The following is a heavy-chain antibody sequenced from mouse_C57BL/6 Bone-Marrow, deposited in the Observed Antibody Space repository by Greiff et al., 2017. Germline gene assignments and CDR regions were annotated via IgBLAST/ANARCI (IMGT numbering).Heavy chain of an antibody. V-gene: IGHV1-7*01. D-gene: IGHD1-1*01. Sequence: VQLQQSGAELAKPGASVKLSCKASGYTFTSYWMHWVKQRPGQGLEWIGYINPSSGYTKYNQKFKDKATLTADKSSSTAYMRLSSLAYEDSAGSCCDYGWYFDVWGTGTTVTVSS. J-gene: IGHJ1*03. CDR3: DYGWYFDV. CDR2: INPSSGYT. CDR1: GYTFTSYW.